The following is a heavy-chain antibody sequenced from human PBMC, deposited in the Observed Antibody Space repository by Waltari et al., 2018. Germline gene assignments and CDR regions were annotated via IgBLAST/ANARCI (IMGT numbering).Heavy chain of an antibody. CDR3: ARSRRIAGGVDY. D-gene: IGHD6-13*01. J-gene: IGHJ4*02. Sequence: EVQLVESGGGLVKPGGSLRLSCAASGFTFSSYSMTWFRQAPGKGLEWVSSISSSSSYIYYADSVKGRFTISRDNAKNSLYLQMNSLRAEDTAVYYCARSRRIAGGVDYWGQGTLVTVSS. V-gene: IGHV3-21*01. CDR2: ISSSSSYI. CDR1: GFTFSSYS.